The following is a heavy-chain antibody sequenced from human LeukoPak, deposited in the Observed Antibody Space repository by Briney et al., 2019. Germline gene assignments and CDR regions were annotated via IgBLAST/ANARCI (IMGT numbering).Heavy chain of an antibody. D-gene: IGHD2-2*01. CDR1: GFTFSRHG. V-gene: IGHV3-30*18. CDR2: ISNDGSRK. CDR3: AKEDVVAAVPHPFQH. J-gene: IGHJ1*01. Sequence: GGSLRLSCAPSGFTFSRHGMHWVRQAPGKGLEWVAIISNDGSRKYYAHSVEGRFTISRDNSKNTLYLQMDSLRAEDTAVYFCAKEDVVAAVPHPFQHWGQGTLVTASS.